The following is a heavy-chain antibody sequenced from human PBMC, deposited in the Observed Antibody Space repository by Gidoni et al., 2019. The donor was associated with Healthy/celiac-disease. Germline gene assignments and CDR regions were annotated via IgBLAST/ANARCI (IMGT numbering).Heavy chain of an antibody. CDR2: IIPIFGTA. J-gene: IGHJ2*01. D-gene: IGHD3-22*01. CDR1: GGTFSSYA. Sequence: QVQLVQSGAEVKKPGSSVKVSCKASGGTFSSYAIRWVRQAPGQGLEWMGGIIPIFGTANYAQKFQGRVTITADESTSTAYMELSSLRSEDTAVYYCARDQGYYDSSGPAYWYFDLWGRGTLVTVSS. V-gene: IGHV1-69*01. CDR3: ARDQGYYDSSGPAYWYFDL.